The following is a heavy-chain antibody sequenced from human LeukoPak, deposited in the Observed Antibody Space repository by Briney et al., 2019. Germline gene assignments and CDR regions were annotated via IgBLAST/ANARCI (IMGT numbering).Heavy chain of an antibody. Sequence: SQTLSPTCAISGDSVSSNSALWNWIRQSPSRGLEWLGRTYYRSKWYNDYAVSVKSRIIINADTSKNQFSLQLNSVTPEDTAVYYCANSKPMWNDAFDIWGQGTMVTVSS. CDR1: GDSVSSNSAL. V-gene: IGHV6-1*01. CDR3: ANSKPMWNDAFDI. D-gene: IGHD1-1*01. J-gene: IGHJ3*02. CDR2: TYYRSKWYN.